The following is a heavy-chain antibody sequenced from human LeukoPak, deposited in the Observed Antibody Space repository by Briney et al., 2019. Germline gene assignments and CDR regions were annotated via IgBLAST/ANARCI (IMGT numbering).Heavy chain of an antibody. CDR3: AGVSRRYSSSFRDAFDI. D-gene: IGHD6-6*01. J-gene: IGHJ3*02. V-gene: IGHV4-34*01. CDR2: INHSGST. Sequence: SETLSLICAVYGGSFSGYYWSWIRQPPGKGLEWIGEINHSGSTNYNPSLKSRVTISVDTSKNQFSLKLSSVTAADTAVYYCAGVSRRYSSSFRDAFDIWGQGTMVTVSS. CDR1: GGSFSGYY.